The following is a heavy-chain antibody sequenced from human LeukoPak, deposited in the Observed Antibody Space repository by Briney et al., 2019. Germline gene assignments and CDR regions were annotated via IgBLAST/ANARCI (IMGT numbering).Heavy chain of an antibody. Sequence: GGSLRLSCAASGFTFSSYIMNSVREAPGQGLERVSSIISGSAYIYYADSVKGRLTTARNDAKNSLFLQMNSLRAEDSAVYYCVRGQSRSYQRTDAFDLWGQGTMVAVSS. CDR2: IISGSAYI. CDR3: VRGQSRSYQRTDAFDL. V-gene: IGHV3-21*06. D-gene: IGHD1-26*01. CDR1: GFTFSSYI. J-gene: IGHJ3*01.